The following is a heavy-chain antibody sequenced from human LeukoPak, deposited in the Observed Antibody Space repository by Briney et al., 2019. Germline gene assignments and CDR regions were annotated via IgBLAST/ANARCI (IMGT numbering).Heavy chain of an antibody. V-gene: IGHV3-21*01. D-gene: IGHD2-15*01. CDR1: GFTFSSYE. CDR2: ISSSSSYI. Sequence: GGSLRLSCAASGFTFSSYEMNWVRQAPGKGLEWVSSISSSSSYIYYADSVKGRFTISRDNAKNSLYLQMNSLRAEDTAVYYCARAALYCSGGSCYITDYFDYWGQGTLVTVSS. J-gene: IGHJ4*02. CDR3: ARAALYCSGGSCYITDYFDY.